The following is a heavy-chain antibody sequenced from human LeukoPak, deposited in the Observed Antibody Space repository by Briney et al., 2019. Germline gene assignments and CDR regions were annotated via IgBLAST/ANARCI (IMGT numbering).Heavy chain of an antibody. Sequence: GGSLRLSCAASGVTFSSYWMSWVRQAPGKGLEWVANIKEDGSDKYYVDSVKGRFTISRDNAKNSLYLQMNSLRAEDTAVYYCARAGYTSGWHSNFYYGMDVWGQGTTVTVSS. CDR1: GVTFSSYW. J-gene: IGHJ6*02. CDR3: ARAGYTSGWHSNFYYGMDV. D-gene: IGHD6-19*01. CDR2: IKEDGSDK. V-gene: IGHV3-7*01.